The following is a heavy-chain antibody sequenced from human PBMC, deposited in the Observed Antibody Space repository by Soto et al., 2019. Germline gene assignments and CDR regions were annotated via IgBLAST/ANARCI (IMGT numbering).Heavy chain of an antibody. Sequence: GGSLRRSCAASGFTFSSYAMSWVRQAPGKGLEWVSAISGSGGSTYYADSVKGRFTISRDNSKNTLYLQMNSLRAEDTAVYYCAKDQVAVAGNVRYYYYGMDVWGQGTTVTVSS. V-gene: IGHV3-23*01. CDR3: AKDQVAVAGNVRYYYYGMDV. CDR1: GFTFSSYA. CDR2: ISGSGGST. J-gene: IGHJ6*02. D-gene: IGHD6-19*01.